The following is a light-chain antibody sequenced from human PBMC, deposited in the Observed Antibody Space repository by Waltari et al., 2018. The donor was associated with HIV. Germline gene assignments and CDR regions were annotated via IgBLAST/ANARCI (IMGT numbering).Light chain of an antibody. J-gene: IGLJ2*01. CDR3: SSYAGSSTFVI. V-gene: IGLV2-23*02. Sequence: QSALTQPASVSGSPGQSITISCPGSSDNVWTYNHVSWYQQHPGEAPRLIIYEVSKRPSGVSNRYSASKSGKTASLTVSGLRAEDEADYYCSSYAGSSTFVIFGGGTKLTVL. CDR1: SDNVWTYNH. CDR2: EVS.